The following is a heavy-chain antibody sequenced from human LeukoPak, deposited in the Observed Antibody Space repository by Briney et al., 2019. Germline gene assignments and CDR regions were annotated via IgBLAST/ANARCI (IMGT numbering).Heavy chain of an antibody. D-gene: IGHD6-13*01. Sequence: GASVKVSCTASGGTFSSYAISWVRQAPGQGLEWMGGIIPIFGTANYAQKFQGRVTITADESTSTAYMELSSLRSEDTAVYYCARDLRRTIAAAGPFDYWGQGTLVTVSS. CDR2: IIPIFGTA. CDR1: GGTFSSYA. J-gene: IGHJ4*02. CDR3: ARDLRRTIAAAGPFDY. V-gene: IGHV1-69*13.